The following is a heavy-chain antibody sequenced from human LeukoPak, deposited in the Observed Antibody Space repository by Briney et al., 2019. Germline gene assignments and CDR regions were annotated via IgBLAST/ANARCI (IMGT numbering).Heavy chain of an antibody. J-gene: IGHJ5*02. CDR3: ARGARYCSSTSCYSGDWFDP. V-gene: IGHV1-8*01. D-gene: IGHD2-2*02. Sequence: ASVKVSCKASGYTLTSYDINWVRQATGQGLEWMGWMNPNSGNTGYAQKFQGRVTMTRNTSISTAYMELSSLRSEDTAVYYCARGARYCSSTSCYSGDWFDPWGQGTLVTVSS. CDR2: MNPNSGNT. CDR1: GYTLTSYD.